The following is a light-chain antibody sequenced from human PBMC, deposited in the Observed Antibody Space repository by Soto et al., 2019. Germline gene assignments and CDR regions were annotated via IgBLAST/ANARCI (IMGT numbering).Light chain of an antibody. CDR1: QSVSSY. Sequence: EIVLTQSPGTLSLSPGERATLSCRASQSVSSYLAWYQQKPGQAPRLLIYDASNRATGIPARFSGSGSGTDFTLTISSLQPDDFATYYCQQCNSYPWTFGQGTKVDIK. CDR3: QQCNSYPWT. J-gene: IGKJ1*01. V-gene: IGKV3-11*01. CDR2: DAS.